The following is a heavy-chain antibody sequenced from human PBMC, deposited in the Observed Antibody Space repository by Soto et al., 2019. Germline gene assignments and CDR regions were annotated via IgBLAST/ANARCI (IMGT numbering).Heavy chain of an antibody. D-gene: IGHD3-9*01. CDR1: GYTFTSYD. CDR2: MNPNSGNT. CDR3: ARGVTYYDILTGYYPKIYFDY. V-gene: IGHV1-8*01. Sequence: ASVKVSCKASGYTFTSYDINWVRQATGQGLERMGWMNPNSGNTGYAQKFQGRVTMTRNTSISTAYMELSSLRSEDTAVYYCARGVTYYDILTGYYPKIYFDYWGQGTLVTVSS. J-gene: IGHJ4*02.